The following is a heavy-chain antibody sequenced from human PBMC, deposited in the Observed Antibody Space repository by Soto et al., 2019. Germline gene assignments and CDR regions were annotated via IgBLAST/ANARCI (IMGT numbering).Heavy chain of an antibody. V-gene: IGHV1-69*13. CDR1: GGTFSSYA. CDR2: IIPIFGTA. D-gene: IGHD3-9*01. CDR3: ARDRGEGDILTGSFDY. J-gene: IGHJ4*02. Sequence: GASVKVSCKSSGGTFSSYAISWVRQAPGQGLEWMGGIIPIFGTANYAQKFQGRVTITADESTSTAYMELSSLRSEDTAVYYCARDRGEGDILTGSFDYWGQGTLVTVSS.